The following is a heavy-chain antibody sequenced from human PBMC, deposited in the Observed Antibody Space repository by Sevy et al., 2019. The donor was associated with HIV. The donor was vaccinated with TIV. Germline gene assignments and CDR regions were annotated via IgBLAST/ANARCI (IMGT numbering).Heavy chain of an antibody. CDR1: GFTFSSYG. CDR3: AKVLIAVAGTEPRYYYYGMDV. D-gene: IGHD6-19*01. J-gene: IGHJ6*02. CDR2: ISYDGSNK. V-gene: IGHV3-30*18. Sequence: GWSLRLSCAASGFTFSSYGMHWVRQAPGKGLEWVAVISYDGSNKYYADSVKGRFTISRDNSKNTLYLQMNSLRAEDTAVYYCAKVLIAVAGTEPRYYYYGMDVWGQGTTVTVSS.